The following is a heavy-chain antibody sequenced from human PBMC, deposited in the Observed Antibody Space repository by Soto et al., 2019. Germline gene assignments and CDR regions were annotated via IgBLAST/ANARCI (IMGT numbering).Heavy chain of an antibody. CDR1: GGSISHSP. V-gene: IGHV4-59*01. CDR2: IFYNGST. CDR3: ARGLGSSWFFL. J-gene: IGHJ5*02. Sequence: PSETLSLTSTVSGGSISHSPGNWLRQAPGKGMEWIGYIFYNGSTHYNPSLTSRVTISVDMSKNRLSLTLTSVTAADTAIYYCARGLGSSWFFLWGPGTLVTVSS. D-gene: IGHD6-13*01.